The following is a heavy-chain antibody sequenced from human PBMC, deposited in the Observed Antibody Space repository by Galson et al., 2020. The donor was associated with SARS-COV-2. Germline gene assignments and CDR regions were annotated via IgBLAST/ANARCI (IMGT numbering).Heavy chain of an antibody. V-gene: IGHV2-70*11. CDR1: GFSLTTSGMC. CDR2: IDWDDDK. D-gene: IGHD6-25*01. CDR3: ARSAACCYFEL. J-gene: IGHJ2*01. Sequence: SGPTLVKPTQTLTLTCTFSGFSLTTSGMCVSWIRQPPGKALEWLARIDWDDDKYYSTSLKTRRTISKDTSKNQVVLTMTNMDPVDTATYYCARSAACCYFELWGRGTLVTVSS.